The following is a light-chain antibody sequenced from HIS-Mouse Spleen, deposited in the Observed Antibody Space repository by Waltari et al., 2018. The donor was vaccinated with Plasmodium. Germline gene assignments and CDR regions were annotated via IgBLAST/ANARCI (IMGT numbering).Light chain of an antibody. CDR2: KDS. J-gene: IGLJ2*01. V-gene: IGLV3-25*03. CDR3: QSADSSGTYRV. Sequence: SYELTQPPSVSVSPGQTARITCSGDALPKQYAYGYQQKPGQAPVPVIYKDSERPSGIPERFSGSSSGTTVALTISGVQAEDEADYYCQSADSSGTYRVFGGGTKLTVL. CDR1: ALPKQY.